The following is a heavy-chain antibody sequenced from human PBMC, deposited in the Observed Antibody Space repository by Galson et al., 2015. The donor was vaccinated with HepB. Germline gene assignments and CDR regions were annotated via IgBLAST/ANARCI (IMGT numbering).Heavy chain of an antibody. CDR1: GFTFSSYA. D-gene: IGHD3-22*01. CDR2: ISGSGGST. CDR3: AKDDSSGYYYNYFDY. Sequence: SLRLSCAASGFTFSSYAMSWVRQAPGKGLEWVSAISGSGGSTYYADSVKGRFTISRDNSKNTLYLQMNSLRAEDTAVYYCAKDDSSGYYYNYFDYWGQGTLVTVSS. V-gene: IGHV3-23*01. J-gene: IGHJ4*02.